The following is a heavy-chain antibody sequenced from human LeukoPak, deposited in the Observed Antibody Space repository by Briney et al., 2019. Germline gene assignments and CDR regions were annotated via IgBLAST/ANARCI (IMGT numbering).Heavy chain of an antibody. V-gene: IGHV3-23*01. J-gene: IGHJ4*02. CDR3: AKDRRFYDSSGYSDFDY. D-gene: IGHD3-22*01. Sequence: QAGGSLRLSCAASGFTFSSYAMSWVRQAPGKGLEWVSAISGSGGSTYYADSVKGRFTISRDNSKNTLYLQMNSLRAEDTAVYYCAKDRRFYDSSGYSDFDYWGQGTLVTVSS. CDR1: GFTFSSYA. CDR2: ISGSGGST.